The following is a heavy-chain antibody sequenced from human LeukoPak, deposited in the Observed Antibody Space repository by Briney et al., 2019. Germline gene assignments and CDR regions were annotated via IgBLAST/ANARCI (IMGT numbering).Heavy chain of an antibody. Sequence: GGSLRLSCAASGFTFSSYSMNWVRQAPGKGLEWVSSISSSSSYIYYADSVKGRFTISRDNAKNSPYLQMNSLRAEDTAVYYCARAHKEDSSGYYPWFDPWGQGTLVTVSS. CDR3: ARAHKEDSSGYYPWFDP. V-gene: IGHV3-21*01. CDR1: GFTFSSYS. D-gene: IGHD3-22*01. J-gene: IGHJ5*02. CDR2: ISSSSSYI.